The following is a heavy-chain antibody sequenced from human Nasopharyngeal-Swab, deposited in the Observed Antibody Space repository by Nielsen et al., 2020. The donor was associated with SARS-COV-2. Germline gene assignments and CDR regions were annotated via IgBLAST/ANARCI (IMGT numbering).Heavy chain of an antibody. Sequence: GESLQISCSASGFLFAICPMSWVRQAPGKGLEWVASINNGKTFYADFVEGRFTISRDDSKSTLYLQMNSLTGEDTATYYCAKVNWNRKREGRDRWGPGTLVTVSS. CDR1: GFLFAICP. J-gene: IGHJ5*02. V-gene: IGHV3-23*05. D-gene: IGHD1-1*01. CDR2: INNGKT. CDR3: AKVNWNRKREGRDR.